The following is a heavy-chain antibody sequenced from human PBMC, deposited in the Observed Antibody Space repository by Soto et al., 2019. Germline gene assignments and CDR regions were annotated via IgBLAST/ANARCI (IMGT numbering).Heavy chain of an antibody. D-gene: IGHD3-16*02. CDR2: ISSSGSDV. J-gene: IGHJ2*01. CDR1: GFTFSIYA. V-gene: IGHV3-21*05. CDR3: VRPYKVSSLYWYFDL. Sequence: GGSLRLSCAASGFTFSIYAMNWVRQAPGKGLEWVSYISSSGSDVYYADSVKGRFTIARDNAKNSLYLQMNSLRAEDTAVYYCVRPYKVSSLYWYFDLWGRGTLVTVSS.